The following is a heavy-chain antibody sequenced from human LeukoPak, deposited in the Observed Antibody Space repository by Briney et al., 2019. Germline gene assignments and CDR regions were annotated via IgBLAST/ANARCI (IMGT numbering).Heavy chain of an antibody. CDR2: INAGDIT. J-gene: IGHJ4*02. CDR3: VKGGFTYYDD. D-gene: IGHD3-16*01. Sequence: GVSLRLSCAASGFTFDYSAMTWVRQAPEKGLEWVSTINAGDITFYANSVKGRFTISRDNSKNALFLQMNSLRAEDTAIYYCVKGGFTYYDDWGQGTLVTVSS. CDR1: GFTFDYSA. V-gene: IGHV3-23*01.